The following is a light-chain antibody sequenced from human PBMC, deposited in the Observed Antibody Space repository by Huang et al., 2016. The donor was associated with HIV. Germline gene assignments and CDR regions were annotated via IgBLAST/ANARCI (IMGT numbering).Light chain of an antibody. CDR1: QSISSW. J-gene: IGKJ1*01. V-gene: IGKV1-5*03. Sequence: DIQMTQSPSTLSASVGDRVSITCRASQSISSWLAWYQQKLGKAPKLLIYQASSLQNGVPSRFSGSGSGTEFTLTISSLQPDEFATYYCQQYDSYSRWTFGQGTKVEVK. CDR3: QQYDSYSRWT. CDR2: QAS.